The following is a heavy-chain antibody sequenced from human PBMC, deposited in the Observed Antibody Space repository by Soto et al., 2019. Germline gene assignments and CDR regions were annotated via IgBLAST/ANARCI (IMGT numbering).Heavy chain of an antibody. CDR1: GFTFSTYG. D-gene: IGHD6-13*01. J-gene: IGHJ6*02. Sequence: SLILSCATSGFTFSTYGMHCVRQSPDKALEWVAVISYYGSNKYYADSVKGRFTISRDNYKNTLYLQMNSLRAEDTAVYYCEKDRKLDSSSWDYGMDVWGQGTTVTVSS. CDR2: ISYYGSNK. CDR3: EKDRKLDSSSWDYGMDV. V-gene: IGHV3-30*18.